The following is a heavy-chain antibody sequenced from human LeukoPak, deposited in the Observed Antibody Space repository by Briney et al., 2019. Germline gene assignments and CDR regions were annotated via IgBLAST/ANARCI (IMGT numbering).Heavy chain of an antibody. V-gene: IGHV3-48*03. CDR3: ARSSGSYRPFDS. CDR1: GFIFSIFE. CDR2: ISHTGDI. J-gene: IGHJ4*02. Sequence: SGGSLRLSCAASGFIFSIFEMNWVRQAPGKGLEWISHISHTGDIKYADSVKGRFTISRDNAKNSQYLQMTSLRAEDTAVYYCARSSGSYRPFDSWGQGTLVTVSS. D-gene: IGHD3-22*01.